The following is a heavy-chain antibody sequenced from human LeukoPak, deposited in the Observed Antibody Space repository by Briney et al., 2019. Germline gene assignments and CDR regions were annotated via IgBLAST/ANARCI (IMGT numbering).Heavy chain of an antibody. CDR1: GFTFSSCA. CDR3: ASIMIMFGGVLSWSPFDI. V-gene: IGHV3-64*04. D-gene: IGHD3-16*01. J-gene: IGHJ3*02. Sequence: GGSLRLSCAASGFTFSSCAMHWVRQAPGKGLEYVSAISSNGGSTYYADSMKGRFTISRDNSKNTLYLQMNSLRAEDTAVYYCASIMIMFGGVLSWSPFDIWGQGTMVTVSS. CDR2: ISSNGGST.